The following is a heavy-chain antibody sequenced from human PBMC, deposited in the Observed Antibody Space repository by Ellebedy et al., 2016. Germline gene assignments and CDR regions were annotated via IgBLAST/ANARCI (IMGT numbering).Heavy chain of an antibody. CDR1: GFSVSSND. D-gene: IGHD2-21*01. V-gene: IGHV3-7*03. CDR3: AKGSGWLCDY. Sequence: GESLKISCAASGFSVSSNDMSWVRQAPGKGLEWVASIKQDGSQKDYVDSVKGRFTISRDNARNSLYLQMNSLRAEDTAMYHCAKGSGWLCDYWGQGILVTVSS. CDR2: IKQDGSQK. J-gene: IGHJ4*02.